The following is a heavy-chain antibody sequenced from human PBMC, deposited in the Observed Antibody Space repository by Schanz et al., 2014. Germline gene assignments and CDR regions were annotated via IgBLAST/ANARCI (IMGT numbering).Heavy chain of an antibody. D-gene: IGHD3-10*01. CDR2: ISSSSSTR. CDR3: AKDGPGGSGSYSADGDMDV. CDR1: GFTFSSYS. J-gene: IGHJ6*02. V-gene: IGHV3-48*01. Sequence: EVQLVESGGGLVQPGGSLRLSCAASGFTFSSYSMNWVRQAPGKGLEWVSYISSSSSTRYYADSVKGRFTISRDNSKNTLYLQMNSLRAEDTAVYYCAKDGPGGSGSYSADGDMDVWGQGTTVTVSS.